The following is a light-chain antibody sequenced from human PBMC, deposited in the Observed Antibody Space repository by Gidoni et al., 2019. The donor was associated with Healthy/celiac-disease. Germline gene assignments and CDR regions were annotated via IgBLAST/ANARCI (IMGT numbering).Light chain of an antibody. V-gene: IGKV1-39*01. CDR1: QSISSY. CDR2: AAS. CDR3: QQSYSTPPT. J-gene: IGKJ4*01. Sequence: DIQMTKSPSSLSASVGDRVTITCRASQSISSYLNWYQQKPGKAPKLLIYAASSLQSGVPSRFSGSGSGTDVTLTISSLQPEDFATYYCQQSYSTPPTFGQGTKVEIK.